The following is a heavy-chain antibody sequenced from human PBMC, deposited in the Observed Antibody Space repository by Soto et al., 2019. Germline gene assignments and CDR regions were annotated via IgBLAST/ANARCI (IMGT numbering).Heavy chain of an antibody. CDR3: ARLRDP. CDR1: EYSFTSYC. J-gene: IGHJ5*02. CDR2: IDPSDSYT. V-gene: IGHV5-10-1*01. Sequence: PGESMKLSSNVAEYSFTSYCISWVRQMPGKGLEWMGRIDPSDSYTNYSPSFQGHVTISADKSISTAYLQWSSLKASDTAMYYCARLRDPWGQGTLVTVSS.